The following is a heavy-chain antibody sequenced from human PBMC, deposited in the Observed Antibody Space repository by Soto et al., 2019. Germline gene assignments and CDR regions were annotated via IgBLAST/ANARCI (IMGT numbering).Heavy chain of an antibody. D-gene: IGHD1-7*01. CDR1: GGSFSGFY. CDR2: INHSGTT. Sequence: SETLSLTCAVYGGSFSGFYWSWIRQPPGKGLEWIGEINHSGTTNSNPSLKSRVTISVDTSKNQFSLKLSSVTAADTAVYYCARDHNARYNWNYFSWFDPWGQGTLVTVSS. V-gene: IGHV4-34*01. CDR3: ARDHNARYNWNYFSWFDP. J-gene: IGHJ5*02.